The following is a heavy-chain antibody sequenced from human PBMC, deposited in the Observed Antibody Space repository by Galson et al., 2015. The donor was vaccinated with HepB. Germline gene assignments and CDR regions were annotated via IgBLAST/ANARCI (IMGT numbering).Heavy chain of an antibody. D-gene: IGHD3-10*01. CDR2: ISYDGSNK. V-gene: IGHV3-30*04. CDR3: ARDLQNYYGSGSYYNGGLDY. J-gene: IGHJ4*02. Sequence: SLRLSCAASGFTFSSYAMHWVRQAPGKGLEWVAVISYDGSNKYYADSVKGRFTISRDNSKNTLYLQMNSLRAEDTAVYYCARDLQNYYGSGSYYNGGLDYWGQGTLVTVSS. CDR1: GFTFSSYA.